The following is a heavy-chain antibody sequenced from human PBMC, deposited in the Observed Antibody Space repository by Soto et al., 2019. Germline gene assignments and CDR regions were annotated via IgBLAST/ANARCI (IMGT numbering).Heavy chain of an antibody. D-gene: IGHD6-6*01. CDR1: GFTFSSYG. CDR2: ISYDGSNK. V-gene: IGHV3-30*18. J-gene: IGHJ4*02. Sequence: QVQLVESGGVVVQPGRSLRLSCAASGFTFSSYGMHWVRQAPGKGLAWVAVISYDGSNKYYADSVKGRFTISRDNSKNTLYVQMNSLRAEDKAVYYCAKASSIAALISTIDYWGQGTLVTVAA. CDR3: AKASSIAALISTIDY.